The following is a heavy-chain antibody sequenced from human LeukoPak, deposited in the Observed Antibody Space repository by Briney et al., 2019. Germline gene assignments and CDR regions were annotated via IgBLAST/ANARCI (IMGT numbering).Heavy chain of an antibody. D-gene: IGHD5-24*01. Sequence: ASVKVSCKASGYTFTSYYMHWVRQAPGQGLEWMGIINPSGGSTSYAQKFQGRVTMTRDTSTSTVYMELSSLRSEDTAVYYCARATLGDGYPQLGAFDIWGQGTMVTVSS. J-gene: IGHJ3*02. CDR2: INPSGGST. CDR3: ARATLGDGYPQLGAFDI. V-gene: IGHV1-46*01. CDR1: GYTFTSYY.